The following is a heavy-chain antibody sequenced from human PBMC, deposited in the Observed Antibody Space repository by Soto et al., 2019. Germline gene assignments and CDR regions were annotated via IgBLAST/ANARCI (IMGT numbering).Heavy chain of an antibody. J-gene: IGHJ3*02. CDR1: GFTFSRYW. CDR3: ARGDTPMITGMDSFDI. CDR2: IKQDGTEK. V-gene: IGHV3-7*01. Sequence: LRLSCAASGFTFSRYWMNWVRQAPGKGLEWVANIKQDGTEKNYVDSVKGRFTISRDNAKNSLYLQMDGLRAEDTAVYFCARGDTPMITGMDSFDIWGQGTLVTVSS. D-gene: IGHD5-18*01.